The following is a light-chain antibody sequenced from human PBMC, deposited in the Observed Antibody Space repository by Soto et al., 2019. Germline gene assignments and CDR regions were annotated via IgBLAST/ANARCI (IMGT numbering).Light chain of an antibody. V-gene: IGLV2-23*02. CDR3: CSYAGSGAHVV. Sequence: QSVLTQPASVSGSPGQSITISCTGTSSDIGNYNLVSWYQQHPDKAPILMIYEVTKRPSGVSNRFSGSKSGNTASLTISGLQAEDEADYYCCSYAGSGAHVVFGGGTQLTVL. CDR2: EVT. J-gene: IGLJ2*01. CDR1: SSDIGNYNL.